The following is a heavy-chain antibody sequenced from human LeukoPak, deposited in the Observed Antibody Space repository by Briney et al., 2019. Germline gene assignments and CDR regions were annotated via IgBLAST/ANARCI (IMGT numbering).Heavy chain of an antibody. D-gene: IGHD1-7*01. CDR1: GNSISSGYY. CDR3: ARDPLELRRPVDY. J-gene: IGHJ4*02. CDR2: NYHSGST. V-gene: IGHV4-38-2*02. Sequence: SETLTLTCTVSGNSISSGYYWGWLRQPPGKGLELIGSNYHSGSTYYKPSLKSRVTISVDTAKNQFSLKLSCLTAEDTAVYYCARDPLELRRPVDYWGQGTLVTVSS.